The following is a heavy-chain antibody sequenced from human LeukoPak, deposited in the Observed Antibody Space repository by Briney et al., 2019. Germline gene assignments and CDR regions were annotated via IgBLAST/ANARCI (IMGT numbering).Heavy chain of an antibody. V-gene: IGHV3-48*01. CDR3: ARNNGMDV. Sequence: GGSLRLSCAASGFTFSSCSMNWVRQAPGKGLEWISFIRHDSSDIYYADSVKGRFTISRDNAKNSLYLQMNSLRAEDTALYHCARNNGMDVWGQGTTVIVSS. CDR2: IRHDSSDI. CDR1: GFTFSSCS. J-gene: IGHJ6*02.